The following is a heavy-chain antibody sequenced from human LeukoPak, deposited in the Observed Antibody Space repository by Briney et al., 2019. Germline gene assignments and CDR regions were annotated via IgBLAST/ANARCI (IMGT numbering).Heavy chain of an antibody. V-gene: IGHV1-69*04. CDR3: ASGEINPFDY. J-gene: IGHJ4*02. Sequence: GASVKVTCKSSGGTFSNYAISWVRQAPGQGLEWMGRIIPIFGIANYAQKFQGRVTITADKSTSTAYMELSSLRSEDTAVYYCASGEINPFDYWGQGTLVTVSS. CDR1: GGTFSNYA. D-gene: IGHD4-17*01. CDR2: IIPIFGIA.